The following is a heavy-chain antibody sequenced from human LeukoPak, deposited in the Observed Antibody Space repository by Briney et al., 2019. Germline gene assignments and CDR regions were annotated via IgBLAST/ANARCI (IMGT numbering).Heavy chain of an antibody. V-gene: IGHV6-1*01. CDR3: AREESAWFGEHTSFDY. CDR1: GDSVSSNSAA. CDR2: TYYRSKWYN. D-gene: IGHD3-10*01. Sequence: SQTLSLTCAISGDSVSSNSAAWNWIRQSPSRGLEWLGRTYYRSKWYNDYAVSVKSRITINPDTSKNQFSLQLNSVTPEDTAVYYCAREESAWFGEHTSFDYWGQGTLVTVSS. J-gene: IGHJ4*02.